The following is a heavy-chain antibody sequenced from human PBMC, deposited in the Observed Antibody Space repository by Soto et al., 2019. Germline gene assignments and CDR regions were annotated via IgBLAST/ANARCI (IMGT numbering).Heavy chain of an antibody. CDR2: ITSSSSTI. CDR3: ARPVAGDWYFDL. J-gene: IGHJ2*01. D-gene: IGHD6-19*01. CDR1: GFTFSTYS. Sequence: EVQLVESGGGLVQPGGSLRLSCAASGFTFSTYSMNWVRQAPGKGLEWVSYITSSSSTIYYADSVKGRFTISRDNAKNSLYMQMNSLRDEDTAVYYCARPVAGDWYFDLWGRGTLVTVSS. V-gene: IGHV3-48*02.